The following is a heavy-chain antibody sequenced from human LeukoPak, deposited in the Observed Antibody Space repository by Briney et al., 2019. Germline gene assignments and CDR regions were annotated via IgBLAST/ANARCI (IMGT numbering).Heavy chain of an antibody. V-gene: IGHV4-38-2*02. Sequence: SETLSLTCTVSGYFISSGYYWGWIRQPPGKGLQWIGSIHHSGSTYYNPSLKSRVTISVDTSKNQFSLKLSSVTAADTAVYYCARVDASYYYGSGSHNEWGQGTLVTVSS. CDR2: IHHSGST. J-gene: IGHJ4*02. D-gene: IGHD3-10*01. CDR1: GYFISSGYY. CDR3: ARVDASYYYGSGSHNE.